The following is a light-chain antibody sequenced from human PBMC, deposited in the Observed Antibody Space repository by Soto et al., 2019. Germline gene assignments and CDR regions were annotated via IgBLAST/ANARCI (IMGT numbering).Light chain of an antibody. CDR3: QQYNNYSA. CDR2: DAS. J-gene: IGKJ4*01. Sequence: DVQMTQAPSALSASVGDRVTTTFRASQRISNWLAWYQQKPGKAPKLLIYDASSLESGVPSRFSGSGSGTEFTLTISSLQPDDFATYYCQQYNNYSAFGGGTKVDIK. V-gene: IGKV1-5*01. CDR1: QRISNW.